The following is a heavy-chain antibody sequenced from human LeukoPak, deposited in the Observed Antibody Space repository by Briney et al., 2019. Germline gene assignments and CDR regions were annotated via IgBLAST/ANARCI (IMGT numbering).Heavy chain of an antibody. CDR2: ITASGVRT. D-gene: IGHD6-6*01. J-gene: IGHJ4*02. Sequence: GGSLRLSCAASGFTFDIYAMTWVRQAPGKGLDWVSGITASGVRTFYSDPVKGRFTISRDASKSTLYLQMDSLRAEDTALYYCTADIKTRLDLWGQGTLVTVSS. CDR3: TADIKTRLDL. CDR1: GFTFDIYA. V-gene: IGHV3-23*01.